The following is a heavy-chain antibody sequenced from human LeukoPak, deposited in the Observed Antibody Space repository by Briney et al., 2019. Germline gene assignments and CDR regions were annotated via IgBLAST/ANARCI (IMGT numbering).Heavy chain of an antibody. CDR3: ARGDSGPGYSYWYFDL. Sequence: ASVKVSCKASGYTFTSYYMHGVRQAPGQGLEWMGIINPSGGSTSYAQKFQGRVTMTRDTSTSTVYMELSSLRSEDTAVYYCARGDSGPGYSYWYFDLWGRGTLVTVSS. D-gene: IGHD5-12*01. J-gene: IGHJ2*01. V-gene: IGHV1-46*03. CDR2: INPSGGST. CDR1: GYTFTSYY.